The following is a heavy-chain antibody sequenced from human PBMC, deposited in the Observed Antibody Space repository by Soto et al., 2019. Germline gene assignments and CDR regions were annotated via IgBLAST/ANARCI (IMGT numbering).Heavy chain of an antibody. V-gene: IGHV1-46*01. D-gene: IGHD3-22*01. CDR3: ARSRYYYDSSGYHDAFDI. CDR2: INPSGGNT. J-gene: IGHJ3*02. Sequence: ASVKVSCKASGYTFTSYYMHWVRQAPGQGLEWMGIINPSGGNTGYAQKFQGRVTMTRNTSISTAYMELSSLRSEDTAVYYCARSRYYYDSSGYHDAFDIWGQGTMVTVSS. CDR1: GYTFTSYY.